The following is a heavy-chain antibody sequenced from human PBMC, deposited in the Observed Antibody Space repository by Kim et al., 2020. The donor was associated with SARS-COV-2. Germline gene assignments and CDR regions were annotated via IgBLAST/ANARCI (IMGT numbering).Heavy chain of an antibody. CDR1: GYSFTSYW. V-gene: IGHV5-51*01. J-gene: IGHJ3*02. CDR3: ARSGEYSSGWYGAFDI. Sequence: GESLKISCKGSGYSFTSYWIGWVRQMPGKGLEWMGIIYPGDSDTRYSPSFQGQVTISADKSISTAYLQWSSLKASDTAMYYCARSGEYSSGWYGAFDIWGQGTMVTVSS. CDR2: IYPGDSDT. D-gene: IGHD6-19*01.